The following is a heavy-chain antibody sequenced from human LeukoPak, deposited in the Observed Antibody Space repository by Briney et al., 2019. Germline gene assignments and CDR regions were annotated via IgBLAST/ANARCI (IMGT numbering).Heavy chain of an antibody. CDR3: AKDITMIVVVITFDAFDI. CDR1: GFTFSSYA. J-gene: IGHJ3*02. D-gene: IGHD3-22*01. Sequence: GGSLRLSCAASGFTFSSYAMSWVRQAPGKGLEWVPAISGSGSSTYYADSVKGRFTISRDNSKNTLYLQMNSLRAEDTAVYYCAKDITMIVVVITFDAFDIWGQGTMVTVSS. V-gene: IGHV3-23*01. CDR2: ISGSGSST.